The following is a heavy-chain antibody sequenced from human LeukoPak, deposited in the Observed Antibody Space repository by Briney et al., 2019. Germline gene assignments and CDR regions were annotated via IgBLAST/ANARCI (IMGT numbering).Heavy chain of an antibody. Sequence: SETLSLTCTVSGDSFSGYYWSWIRQPPGKGLEWIGYVYHTGHTHYSPSLKSRVTVSLDTSRNQVSLILSSVTAADTAVYYCARHRFGHLFDYWGQGTLVFVSS. CDR1: GDSFSGYY. D-gene: IGHD3-16*01. V-gene: IGHV4-59*01. J-gene: IGHJ4*02. CDR2: VYHTGHT. CDR3: ARHRFGHLFDY.